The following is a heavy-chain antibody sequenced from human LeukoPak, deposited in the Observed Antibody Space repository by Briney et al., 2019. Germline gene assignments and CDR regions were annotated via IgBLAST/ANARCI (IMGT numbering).Heavy chain of an antibody. Sequence: QPGGSLRLSCAASGFTFSSYAMHWVRQAPGKGLEWVAVISYDGSNKYYADSVKGRFTISRDNSKNTLYLQMNSLRAEDTAVYYCHDSSSSSYLFDYWGQGTLVTVSS. CDR2: ISYDGSNK. J-gene: IGHJ4*02. V-gene: IGHV3-30-3*01. D-gene: IGHD6-6*01. CDR3: HDSSSSSYLFDY. CDR1: GFTFSSYA.